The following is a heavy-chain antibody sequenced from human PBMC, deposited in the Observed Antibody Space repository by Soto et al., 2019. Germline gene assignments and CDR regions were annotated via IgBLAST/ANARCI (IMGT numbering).Heavy chain of an antibody. Sequence: ASVKVSCKASGYTFTSYDINWVRQATGQGLEWMGWMNPNGGNTGYAQKFQGRVTMTRNTSISTAYMELSSLRSEDTAVYYCARAGINYDILTGYYNPHYYYGMDVWGQGTTVTVSS. CDR1: GYTFTSYD. CDR2: MNPNGGNT. CDR3: ARAGINYDILTGYYNPHYYYGMDV. J-gene: IGHJ6*02. V-gene: IGHV1-8*01. D-gene: IGHD3-9*01.